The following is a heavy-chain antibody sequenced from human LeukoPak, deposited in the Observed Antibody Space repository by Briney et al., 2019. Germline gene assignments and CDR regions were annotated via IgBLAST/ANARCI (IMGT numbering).Heavy chain of an antibody. Sequence: SQTLSLTCAVSGGSLSSGGYSWSWIRQPPGKGLEWIGYIYHSGSTYYNPSLKSRVTISVDRSKNQFALKLSSVTAADTAVYYCARDSSGLFDYWGQGTLVTVSS. CDR2: IYHSGST. J-gene: IGHJ4*02. V-gene: IGHV4-30-2*01. CDR3: ARDSSGLFDY. D-gene: IGHD3-22*01. CDR1: GGSLSSGGYS.